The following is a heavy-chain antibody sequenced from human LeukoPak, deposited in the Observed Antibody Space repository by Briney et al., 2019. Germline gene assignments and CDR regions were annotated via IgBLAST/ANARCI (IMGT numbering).Heavy chain of an antibody. J-gene: IGHJ3*02. V-gene: IGHV3-20*04. D-gene: IGHD2-2*01. CDR2: INWNGGST. CDR1: GFTFDDYG. CDR3: ARAIPAAIRGAFDI. Sequence: PGGSLRLSCAASGFTFDDYGMSWVRQAPGKGLEWVSGINWNGGSTGYADSVKGRFTISRDNAKNSLYLQMNSLRAEDTALYYCARAIPAAIRGAFDIWGQGTMVTVSS.